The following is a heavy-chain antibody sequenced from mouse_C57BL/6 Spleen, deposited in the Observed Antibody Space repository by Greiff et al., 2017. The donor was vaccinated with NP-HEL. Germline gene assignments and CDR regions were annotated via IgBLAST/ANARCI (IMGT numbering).Heavy chain of an antibody. Sequence: EVKLMESGGGLVKPGGSLKLSCAASGFTFSDYGMHWVRQAPEKGLEWVAYISSGSSTIYYADTVKGRFTISRDNAKNTLFLQMTSLRSEDTAMYYCARQGGYYPYYFDYWGQGTTLTVSS. V-gene: IGHV5-17*01. J-gene: IGHJ2*01. D-gene: IGHD1-1*01. CDR3: ARQGGYYPYYFDY. CDR2: ISSGSSTI. CDR1: GFTFSDYG.